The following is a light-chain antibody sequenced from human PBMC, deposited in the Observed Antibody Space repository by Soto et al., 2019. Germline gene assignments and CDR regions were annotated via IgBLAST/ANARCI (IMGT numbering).Light chain of an antibody. J-gene: IGLJ1*01. V-gene: IGLV1-51*01. Sequence: QSVLTQPPSVSAAPGQKVSISCSGSNSNIGNNFVSWYQQLPGTAPKLPIYDTDKPPSGIPDRFSGSKSGTSATLGITGLPTGDEADYYCGTWDIDLNVYVFGSGTKVTVL. CDR1: NSNIGNNF. CDR3: GTWDIDLNVYV. CDR2: DTD.